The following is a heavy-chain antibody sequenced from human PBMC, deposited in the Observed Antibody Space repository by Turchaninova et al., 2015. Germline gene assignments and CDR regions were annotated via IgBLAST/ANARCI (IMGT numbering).Heavy chain of an antibody. Sequence: QITLKESGPTLVKPTQTLTLTCTFSGFSLNTYGVGVGWIRQPPGKSLEWLALSSWEDDKPYSPSLKSRLTISKDTSTNQVVLTMTNMDPVDTATYYCAHRPMGGAFDIWGQGTMVTVSS. J-gene: IGHJ3*02. V-gene: IGHV2-5*02. CDR1: GFSLNTYGVG. CDR3: AHRPMGGAFDI. D-gene: IGHD3-10*01. CDR2: SSWEDDK.